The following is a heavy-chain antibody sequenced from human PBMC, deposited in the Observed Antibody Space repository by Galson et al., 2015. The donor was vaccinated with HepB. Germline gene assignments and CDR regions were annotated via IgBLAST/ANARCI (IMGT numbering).Heavy chain of an antibody. CDR2: IYHSGST. CDR3: ARVAGSYYYDSSGYDY. J-gene: IGHJ4*02. D-gene: IGHD3-22*01. V-gene: IGHV4-4*02. Sequence: RQPPGKGLAWIGEIYHSGSTNYNPSLKSRVTISVDKSKNQFSLKLSSVTAADTAVYYCARVAGSYYYDSSGYDYWGQGTLVTVSS.